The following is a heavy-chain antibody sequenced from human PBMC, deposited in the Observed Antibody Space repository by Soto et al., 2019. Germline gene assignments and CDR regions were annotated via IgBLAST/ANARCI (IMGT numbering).Heavy chain of an antibody. J-gene: IGHJ4*01. CDR2: IYWNDDK. CDR3: AHIVRHWISKNQEFDY. Sequence: QITLKESGPTLVKPTQPLTLTCTFSGFSLSTSGVGVGWIRQPPGKALEWLALIYWNDDKRYSPSLKSRLTITKVTSKDQLVLTMTTMDPVDTATYYCAHIVRHWISKNQEFDYWGHGTLVTAS. D-gene: IGHD1-1*01. V-gene: IGHV2-5*01. CDR1: GFSLSTSGVG.